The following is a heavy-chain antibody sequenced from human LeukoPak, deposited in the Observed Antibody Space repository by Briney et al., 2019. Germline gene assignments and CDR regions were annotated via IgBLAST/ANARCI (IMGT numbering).Heavy chain of an antibody. CDR2: INPNSGGT. D-gene: IGHD4-23*01. V-gene: IGHV1-2*02. CDR1: GYTFTGYY. CDR3: ARQGYSGHSQGAADY. J-gene: IGHJ4*02. Sequence: AASVKVSCKASGYTFTGYYMHWVRQAPGQGLEWMGWINPNSGGTNYAQKFQGRVTMTRDTSISTAYMELSRLRSDDTAVYYCARQGYSGHSQGAADYWGQGTLVTVSS.